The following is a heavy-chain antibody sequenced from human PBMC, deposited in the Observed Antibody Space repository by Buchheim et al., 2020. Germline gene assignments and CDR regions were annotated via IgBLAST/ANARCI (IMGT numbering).Heavy chain of an antibody. CDR1: GFTFSSFG. Sequence: QVQLVESGGGVVQPGRSLRLSCAASGFTFSSFGMHWVRQAPGKGLEWVAVISYDGSNKYYADSVKGRFTISRDNSESTLYLQMNSLRAEDTAVYYCAKEGDSSGHCGVFDIWGQGT. J-gene: IGHJ3*02. CDR2: ISYDGSNK. D-gene: IGHD3-22*01. V-gene: IGHV3-30*18. CDR3: AKEGDSSGHCGVFDI.